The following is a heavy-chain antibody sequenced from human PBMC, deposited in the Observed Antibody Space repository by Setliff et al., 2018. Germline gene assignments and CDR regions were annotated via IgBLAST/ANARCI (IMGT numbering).Heavy chain of an antibody. V-gene: IGHV1-18*01. J-gene: IGHJ4*02. D-gene: IGHD3-22*01. CDR3: ARINFYVSSGYYYAPDY. Sequence: ASVKVSCKASGYTFTNFGITWVRQAPGQGLEWMGWININNFNTKYAQKLQDRVTVTTDTSTGTAYMELGSLTSDDTAIYYCARINFYVSSGYYYAPDYWGPGTLVTVSS. CDR2: ININNFNT. CDR1: GYTFTNFG.